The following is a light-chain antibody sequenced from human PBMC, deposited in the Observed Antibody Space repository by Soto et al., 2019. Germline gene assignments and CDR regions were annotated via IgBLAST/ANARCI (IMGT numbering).Light chain of an antibody. J-gene: IGKJ3*01. V-gene: IGKV4-1*01. CDR3: QQYYTTPLT. CDR1: QSVLYSSNNKNY. Sequence: DIVMTQSPDSLAVSLGERATINCKSSQSVLYSSNNKNYLAWYQQKPGQPPKLLLYWASTRESGVPDRFSGSGSGTDFILTISSLQAEDVAIYYCQQYYTTPLTFGPGTKVDIK. CDR2: WAS.